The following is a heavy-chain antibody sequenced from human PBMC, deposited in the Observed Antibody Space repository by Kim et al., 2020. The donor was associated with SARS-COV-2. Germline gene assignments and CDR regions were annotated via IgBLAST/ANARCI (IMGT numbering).Heavy chain of an antibody. CDR3: ARGMAYCGGDCYSDYFDY. D-gene: IGHD2-21*02. Sequence: SETLSLTCTVSGGSISSSSYYWGWIRQPPGKGLEWIGSIYYSGSTYYNPSLKSRVTISVDTSKNQFSLKLSSVTAADTAVYYCARGMAYCGGDCYSDYFDYWGQGTLVTVSS. CDR2: IYYSGST. CDR1: GGSISSSSYY. V-gene: IGHV4-39*07. J-gene: IGHJ4*02.